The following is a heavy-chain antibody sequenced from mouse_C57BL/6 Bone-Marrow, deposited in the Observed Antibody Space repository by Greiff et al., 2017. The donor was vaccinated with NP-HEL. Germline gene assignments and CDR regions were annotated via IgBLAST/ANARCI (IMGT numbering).Heavy chain of an antibody. CDR3: ARGRIYDGYPWFAY. CDR1: GYTFTSYG. V-gene: IGHV1-81*01. J-gene: IGHJ3*01. CDR2: IYPRSGNT. D-gene: IGHD2-3*01. Sequence: VQVVESGAELARPGASVKLSCKASGYTFTSYGISWVKQRTGQGLEWIGEIYPRSGNTYYNEKFKGKATLTADKSSSTAYMELRSLTSEDSAVYFCARGRIYDGYPWFAYWGQGTLVTVSA.